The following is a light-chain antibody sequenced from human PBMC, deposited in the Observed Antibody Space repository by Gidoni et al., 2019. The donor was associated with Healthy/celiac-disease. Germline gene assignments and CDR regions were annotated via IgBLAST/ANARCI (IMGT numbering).Light chain of an antibody. CDR1: QSVSSSY. J-gene: IGKJ1*01. V-gene: IGKV3-20*01. Sequence: EIVLTQSPGTLSLSPGARATLSGRASQSVSSSYLAWFQQKPGQAPRLLIYGASSRATGIPDRFSGSGSGTDFTLTISRLEPEDFAVYFCQQYGSSLRTFGQGTKVEIK. CDR2: GAS. CDR3: QQYGSSLRT.